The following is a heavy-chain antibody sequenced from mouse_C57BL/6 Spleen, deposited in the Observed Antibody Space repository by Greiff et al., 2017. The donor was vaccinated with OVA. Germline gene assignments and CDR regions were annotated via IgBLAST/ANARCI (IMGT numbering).Heavy chain of an antibody. CDR1: GFTFSDYY. CDR2: INYDGSST. Sequence: EVKLVESEGGLVQPGSSMKLSCTASGFTFSDYYMAWVRQVPEKGLEWVANINYDGSSTYYLDSLKSRFIISRDNAKNILYLQMSSLKSEDTATYYCARGGYYGSSSNFDYWGQGTTLTVSS. D-gene: IGHD1-1*01. V-gene: IGHV5-16*01. CDR3: ARGGYYGSSSNFDY. J-gene: IGHJ2*01.